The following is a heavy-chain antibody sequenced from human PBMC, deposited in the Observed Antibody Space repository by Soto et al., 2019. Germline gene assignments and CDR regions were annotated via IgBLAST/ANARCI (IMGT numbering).Heavy chain of an antibody. CDR1: SGSISSSSY. CDR2: IYSIGST. Sequence: QLQLQESGPGLVKPSETLSLTCTVSSGSISSSSYWGWIRQRPGKGLEWIGSIYSIGSTYYNPSLKGRVTISVDTSKNQFSLKLSSVTAADTAVYYCRRSSRYSTDVWGQGTTVTVSS. D-gene: IGHD6-13*01. V-gene: IGHV4-39*01. CDR3: RRSSRYSTDV. J-gene: IGHJ6*02.